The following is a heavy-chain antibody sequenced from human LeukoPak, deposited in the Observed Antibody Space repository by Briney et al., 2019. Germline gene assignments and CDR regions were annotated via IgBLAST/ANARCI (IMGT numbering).Heavy chain of an antibody. J-gene: IGHJ4*02. CDR2: INPSGGST. CDR3: ARDAYNGYYFDY. Sequence: ASVKVSCKASGYTFTSYYMHWVRQAPGQGLEWMGIINPSGGSTSYAQKFQGRVTMTRDTSTSTVYMELSSLRPEDTAVYYCARDAYNGYYFDYWGQGTLVTVSS. CDR1: GYTFTSYY. D-gene: IGHD2-8*01. V-gene: IGHV1-46*01.